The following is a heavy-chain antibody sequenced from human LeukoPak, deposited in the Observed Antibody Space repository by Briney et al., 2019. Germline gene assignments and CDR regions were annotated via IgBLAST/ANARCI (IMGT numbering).Heavy chain of an antibody. CDR2: ISRSDIV. V-gene: IGHV3-66*01. Sequence: GGSLRLSCAASGFTFSSYAMSWVRQAPGKGLEWVSRISRSDIVYYADSVKGRFTISRDDSRGTLFLQMNSLRVEDTATYYCARADYGDYRGGFDYWGRGTLVTVSS. D-gene: IGHD4-17*01. CDR1: GFTFSSYA. CDR3: ARADYGDYRGGFDY. J-gene: IGHJ4*02.